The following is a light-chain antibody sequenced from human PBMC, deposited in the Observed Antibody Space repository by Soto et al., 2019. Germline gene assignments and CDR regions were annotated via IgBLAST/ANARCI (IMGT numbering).Light chain of an antibody. CDR1: QSISSW. Sequence: DIQMTQSPSTLSASVGDRVTITCRASQSISSWLAWYQQRPGKAPKLLIYKSSSLQSGVPSRFSGSGSGPESTLTITRLQPDDFATYYCQHYNNYWTFGQGTKVENK. V-gene: IGKV1-5*03. CDR2: KSS. CDR3: QHYNNYWT. J-gene: IGKJ1*01.